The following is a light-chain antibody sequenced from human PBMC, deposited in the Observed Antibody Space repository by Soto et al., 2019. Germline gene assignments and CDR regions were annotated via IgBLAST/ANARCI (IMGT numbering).Light chain of an antibody. CDR1: QSISNY. CDR2: AAS. V-gene: IGKV1-39*01. Sequence: DIQMTQSPSSLSASVGDRVTITCRASQSISNYLNWYQQKPGKAPKLLIYAASSLQSGVPSRFSGSGSGPDFTLTISSLQPEDFAIYYCQQSSSNPITFGQGTRLEIK. CDR3: QQSSSNPIT. J-gene: IGKJ5*01.